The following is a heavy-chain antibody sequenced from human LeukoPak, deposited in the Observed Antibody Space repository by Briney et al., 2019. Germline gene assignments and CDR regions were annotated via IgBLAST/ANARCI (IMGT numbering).Heavy chain of an antibody. CDR2: INHSGST. D-gene: IGHD3-22*01. CDR3: AKFGLDNNGYWTSFDS. V-gene: IGHV4-34*01. J-gene: IGHJ4*02. Sequence: SETLSLTCAVYGGSFSGYYWSWVRQPPGKGLEWIGEINHSGSTNYNPSLKSRVTISVDTSKNQFSLKLSSVTAADTAVYYCAKFGLDNNGYWTSFDSWGEGTLVTVSS. CDR1: GGSFSGYY.